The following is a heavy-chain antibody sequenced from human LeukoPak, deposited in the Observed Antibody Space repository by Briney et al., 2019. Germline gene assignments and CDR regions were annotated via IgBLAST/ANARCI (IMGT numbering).Heavy chain of an antibody. CDR1: GGTFSSYA. CDR3: ARALAYYDSSGYYYFDY. D-gene: IGHD3-22*01. J-gene: IGHJ4*02. V-gene: IGHV1-69*05. Sequence: ASVKVSCKASGGTFSSYAISWVRQAPGQGLEWMGGIIPIFGTANYAQKFQGRVTITTVESTSTAYMELSSLRSEDTAVYYCARALAYYDSSGYYYFDYWGQGTLVTVSS. CDR2: IIPIFGTA.